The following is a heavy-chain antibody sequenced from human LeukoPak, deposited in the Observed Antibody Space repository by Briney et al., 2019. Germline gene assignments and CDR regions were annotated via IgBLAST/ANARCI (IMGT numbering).Heavy chain of an antibody. Sequence: GGSLRLSCAASGFIFNSYGMHWVRQAPGKGLEWVAFIRYDGNNKNYADSVKGRFTISRDNSKNTLYLQMDSLRAEDTAVYYCAKDRGGYVYSGSGSLDYWGQGTLVTVSS. CDR2: IRYDGNNK. CDR3: AKDRGGYVYSGSGSLDY. D-gene: IGHD3-10*01. J-gene: IGHJ4*02. CDR1: GFIFNSYG. V-gene: IGHV3-30*02.